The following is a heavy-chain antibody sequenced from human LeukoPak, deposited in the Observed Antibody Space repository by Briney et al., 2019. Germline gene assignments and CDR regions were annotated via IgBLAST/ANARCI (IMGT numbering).Heavy chain of an antibody. Sequence: GESLKISCKGSGYRFNSYWINWVRQMPGRGLEWMGTIDPSDSYTKYNPSFQGHVTILADKSISTAYLQWSSLKASDTAMYYCARPLSSGYYGGGFDIWGQGTMVTVSS. V-gene: IGHV5-10-1*01. D-gene: IGHD3-22*01. CDR3: ARPLSSGYYGGGFDI. CDR2: IDPSDSYT. CDR1: GYRFNSYW. J-gene: IGHJ3*02.